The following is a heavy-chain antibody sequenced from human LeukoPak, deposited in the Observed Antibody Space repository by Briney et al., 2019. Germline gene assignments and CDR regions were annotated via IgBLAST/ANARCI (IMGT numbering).Heavy chain of an antibody. V-gene: IGHV3-74*01. CDR2: INTDGSST. J-gene: IGHJ4*02. CDR3: TRDHPAARGDY. Sequence: GGSLRLSCAASGFTFSNYWMDWVRQAPGKGLMWVSRINTDGSSTGYADSVKGRFTISRDNAKNTLYLQMNSLRAEDTAVYYCTRDHPAARGDYWGQGTLVTVS. CDR1: GFTFSNYW. D-gene: IGHD3-10*01.